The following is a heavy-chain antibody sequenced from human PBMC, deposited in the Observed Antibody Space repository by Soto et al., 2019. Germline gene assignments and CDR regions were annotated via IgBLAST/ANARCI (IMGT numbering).Heavy chain of an antibody. V-gene: IGHV3-9*01. CDR3: VKDNWAQCYYFHMDV. CDR1: GFTFGNYG. J-gene: IGHJ6*03. Sequence: EVQLVESGGGLLQPGRSLRLSCAASGFTFGNYGMHWVRQAPGKGLEWVSGISWKTDNIYYADSVKGRFTVSRDNAKKILYLQMNSLRPDDTALYYCVKDNWAQCYYFHMDVWGNGTTVTVSS. D-gene: IGHD3-16*01. CDR2: ISWKTDNI.